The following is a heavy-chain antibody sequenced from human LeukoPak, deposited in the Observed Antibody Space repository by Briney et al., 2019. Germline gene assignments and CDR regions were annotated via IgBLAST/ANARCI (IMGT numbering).Heavy chain of an antibody. J-gene: IGHJ4*02. CDR2: ISYDGSNK. CDR3: ARDGDYDFWSGYYTSYYFDY. V-gene: IGHV3-30-3*01. CDR1: GFTFSSYA. Sequence: GGSLRLSCAASGFTFSSYAMHWVRQAPGKGLEWVAVISYDGSNKYYADSVKGRFTISRDNSKNTLYLQMNSLRAEDTAVYYCARDGDYDFWSGYYTSYYFDYWGQGTLVTVSS. D-gene: IGHD3-3*01.